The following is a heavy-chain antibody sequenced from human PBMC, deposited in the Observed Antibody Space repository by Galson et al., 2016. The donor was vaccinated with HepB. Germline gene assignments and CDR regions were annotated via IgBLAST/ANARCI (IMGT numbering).Heavy chain of an antibody. CDR1: GGTFSSYA. D-gene: IGHD3-3*01. CDR3: ARDNRAMFGVTSYDAFDI. Sequence: SVKVSCKASGGTFSSYAINWVRQAPGQGLEWMGGIIPMFGTANYAQKFQGRVTITADGSTSTVYMELSGLRSEDTAVFYCARDNRAMFGVTSYDAFDIWGQGTMVTVSS. J-gene: IGHJ3*02. CDR2: IIPMFGTA. V-gene: IGHV1-69*13.